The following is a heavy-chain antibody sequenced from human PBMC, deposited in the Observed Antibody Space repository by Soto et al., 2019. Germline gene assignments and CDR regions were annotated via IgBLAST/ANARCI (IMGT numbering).Heavy chain of an antibody. CDR3: ARGERGYSGYDSVAFDI. CDR1: GGSFSGYY. D-gene: IGHD5-12*01. CDR2: INHSGST. Sequence: ASETLSLTCAVYGGSFSGYYWSWIRQPPGKGLEWIGEINHSGSTNYNPSLKSRVTISVDTSKNQFSLKLSSVTAADTAVYYCARGERGYSGYDSVAFDIWGQGTMVTVSS. J-gene: IGHJ3*02. V-gene: IGHV4-34*01.